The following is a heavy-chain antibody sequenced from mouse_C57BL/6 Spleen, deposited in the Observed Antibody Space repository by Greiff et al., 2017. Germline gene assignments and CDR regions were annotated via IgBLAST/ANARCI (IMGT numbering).Heavy chain of an antibody. J-gene: IGHJ4*01. D-gene: IGHD1-1*01. CDR3: ENYEGLTNAMDY. CDR2: INPSSGYT. CDR1: GYTFTSYT. Sequence: QVQLQQSGAELARPGASVKMSCKASGYTFTSYTMHWVKQRPGQGLEWIGYINPSSGYTKYNQKFKDKATLTADKSSSTAYMQLSSLTSEDSAVYYCENYEGLTNAMDYWGQGTSVTVSS. V-gene: IGHV1-4*01.